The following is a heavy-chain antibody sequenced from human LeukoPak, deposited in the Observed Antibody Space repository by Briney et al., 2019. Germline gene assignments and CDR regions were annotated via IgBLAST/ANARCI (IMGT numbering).Heavy chain of an antibody. D-gene: IGHD1-1*01. J-gene: IGHJ4*02. Sequence: PGRSLRLSCAASGFTFSSYGMHWVRQAPGKGLEWVAVISYDGSNKYYADSVKGRFTISRDNSKNTLYLQMNSLRAEDTAVYYCARDVHRRGPPPAYWGQGTLVTVSS. V-gene: IGHV3-30*03. CDR3: ARDVHRRGPPPAY. CDR1: GFTFSSYG. CDR2: ISYDGSNK.